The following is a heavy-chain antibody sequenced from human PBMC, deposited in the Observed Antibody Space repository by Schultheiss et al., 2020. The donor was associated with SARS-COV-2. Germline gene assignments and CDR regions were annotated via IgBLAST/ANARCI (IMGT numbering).Heavy chain of an antibody. CDR1: GFNFSSYA. Sequence: GGSLRLSCEASGFNFSSYAMSWVRQAPGKGLEWVSSISSSSSYIYYADSVKSGFTISRDNAKNSLFLQMNSLRGDDTAVYYCANGGNSGWAWFDPWGKGTLITVAS. CDR3: ANGGNSGWAWFDP. J-gene: IGHJ5*02. D-gene: IGHD4-23*01. V-gene: IGHV3-21*01. CDR2: ISSSSSYI.